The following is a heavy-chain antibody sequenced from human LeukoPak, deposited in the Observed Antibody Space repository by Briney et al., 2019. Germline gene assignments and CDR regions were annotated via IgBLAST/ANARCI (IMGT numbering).Heavy chain of an antibody. CDR1: GFAFSTYS. V-gene: IGHV3-30*04. CDR2: ISSDGRNE. Sequence: GKSLRLSCAASGFAFSTYSMHWVRQAPGKGLEWVAVISSDGRNENYADSVKGRFTISRDNSKNTLYLQMNSLRAEDTAVCYCAKDVSLSSDWGQGTLVTVSS. J-gene: IGHJ4*02. CDR3: AKDVSLSSD.